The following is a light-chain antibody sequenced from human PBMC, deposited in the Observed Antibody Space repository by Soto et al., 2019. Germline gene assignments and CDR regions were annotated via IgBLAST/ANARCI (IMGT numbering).Light chain of an antibody. CDR3: QQYNSYSWT. CDR1: QSLNNY. J-gene: IGKJ1*01. V-gene: IGKV1-5*01. Sequence: DIQMTQSPSTLSASVGDRVTITCRASQSLNNYLAWYQQTPGKAPKLLIYDASTLERGVPSRFSGTGSGTEFTLTISSLQPDDFATYYCQQYNSYSWTFGQGTKVEIK. CDR2: DAS.